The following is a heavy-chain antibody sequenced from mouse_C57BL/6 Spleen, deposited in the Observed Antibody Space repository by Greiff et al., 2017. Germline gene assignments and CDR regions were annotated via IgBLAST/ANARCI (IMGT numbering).Heavy chain of an antibody. CDR2: IDPADSYT. CDR1: GYTFTSYW. J-gene: IGHJ2*01. CDR3: ASGIPPVYFDY. V-gene: IGHV1-69*01. Sequence: VQLQQPGAELVMPGASVKLSCKASGYTFTSYWMHWVKQRPGQGLEWIGEIDPADSYTNYNQKFKGKSTLTVDKSSSTAYMQLSSLTSEDSAVYCCASGIPPVYFDYWGQGTTLTVSS.